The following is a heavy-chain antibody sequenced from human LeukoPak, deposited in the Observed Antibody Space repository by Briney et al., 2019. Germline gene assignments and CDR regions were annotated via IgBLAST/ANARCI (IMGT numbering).Heavy chain of an antibody. V-gene: IGHV4-39*07. CDR3: ARVRHSSGWYFFDY. Sequence: PSQTLSLTCTVSGGSISSGTYYWGWIRQPPGKGLEWIGSIYYSGSTYYNPSLKSRVTISVDTSKNQFSLKLSSVTAADTAVYYCARVRHSSGWYFFDYWGQGTLVTASS. J-gene: IGHJ4*02. D-gene: IGHD6-19*01. CDR2: IYYSGST. CDR1: GGSISSGTYY.